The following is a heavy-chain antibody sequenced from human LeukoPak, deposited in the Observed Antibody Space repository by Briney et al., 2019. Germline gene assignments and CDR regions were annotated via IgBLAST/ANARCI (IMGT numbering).Heavy chain of an antibody. CDR2: LSTSGGST. J-gene: IGHJ3*02. V-gene: IGHV3-23*01. CDR1: GFTFSNYA. Sequence: GGSLRLSCAASGFTFSNYAMSWVRQAPGKGLEWVSTLSTSGGSTYYAVSVKGRFTISRDNSKNTLYLQMNSLRAEDTAVYYCAEDRDTIFGVVGPFDIWGQGTMVTVSS. D-gene: IGHD3-3*01. CDR3: AEDRDTIFGVVGPFDI.